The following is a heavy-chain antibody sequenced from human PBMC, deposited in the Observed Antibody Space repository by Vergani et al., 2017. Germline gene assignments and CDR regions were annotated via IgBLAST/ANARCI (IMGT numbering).Heavy chain of an antibody. J-gene: IGHJ6*02. Sequence: EVQLVESGGELVQPGRPLRLSCTASGFTFGDDAISWFRQAPGKGLEWVAFIGSSGPYINYADSVKGRFIISRDNTNNSLFLQLRSLRAEDAAVYYCARDCTSGGCPDNYGMDVWGQGATVTVSS. CDR1: GFTFGDDA. CDR3: ARDCTSGGCPDNYGMDV. CDR2: IGSSGPYI. V-gene: IGHV3-21*02. D-gene: IGHD2-8*01.